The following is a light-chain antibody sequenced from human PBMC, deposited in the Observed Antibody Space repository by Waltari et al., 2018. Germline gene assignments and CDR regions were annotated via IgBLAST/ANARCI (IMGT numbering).Light chain of an antibody. CDR2: LGS. J-gene: IGKJ2*01. CDR3: MQALQTPDT. Sequence: DIVLTQSPLSLPVTPGAPAAISSRSSPSLLHSNGYNYLDWYLQKPGQSPQLLIYLGSNRASGVPDRFSGSGSGTDFTLKISRVEAEDVGVYYCMQALQTPDTFGQGTKLEIK. CDR1: PSLLHSNGYNY. V-gene: IGKV2-28*01.